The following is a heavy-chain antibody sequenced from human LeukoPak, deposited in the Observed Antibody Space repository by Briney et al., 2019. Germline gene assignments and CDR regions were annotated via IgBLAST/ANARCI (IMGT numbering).Heavy chain of an antibody. CDR2: MSASGDSI. D-gene: IGHD3-3*01. Sequence: GGSLRLSCEASGFTFRTTRMTWVRQAPGKGLEYASTMSASGDSIHYADPVKGRFTISRDNAKNSLYLQMNDLRVEDTGVYYCAWLFYYYMDVWGKGTTVIVSS. CDR3: AWLFYYYMDV. V-gene: IGHV3-48*03. J-gene: IGHJ6*03. CDR1: GFTFRTTR.